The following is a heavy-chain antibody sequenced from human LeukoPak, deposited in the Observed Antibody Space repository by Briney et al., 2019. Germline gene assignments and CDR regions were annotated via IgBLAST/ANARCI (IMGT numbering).Heavy chain of an antibody. V-gene: IGHV3-74*01. CDR2: INGDGSST. CDR3: ARGGLEPVDC. J-gene: IGHJ4*02. Sequence: GGSLRLSCAASGFTFSSYWVHWVRQAPGKGLVWVSRINGDGSSTSYADSVKGRFTISRDNAKNTLYLQMTSLRVEDTAVYYCARGGLEPVDCWGQGTLVTVSS. D-gene: IGHD1-1*01. CDR1: GFTFSSYW.